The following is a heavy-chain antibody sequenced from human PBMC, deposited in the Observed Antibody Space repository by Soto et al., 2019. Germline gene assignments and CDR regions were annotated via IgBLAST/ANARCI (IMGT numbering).Heavy chain of an antibody. CDR2: IYYSGST. D-gene: IGHD3-22*01. V-gene: IGHV4-30-4*01. J-gene: IGHJ4*02. CDR3: ARLGYDSSAYYDDIDY. Sequence: SETLSLTCTVSGGSISSGDYYWSWIRQPPGKGLEWIGYIYYSGSTYYNPSLKSRVTISVDTSKNQFSLKLSSVTAADTAVYYCARLGYDSSAYYDDIDYWGQGALVTVSS. CDR1: GGSISSGDYY.